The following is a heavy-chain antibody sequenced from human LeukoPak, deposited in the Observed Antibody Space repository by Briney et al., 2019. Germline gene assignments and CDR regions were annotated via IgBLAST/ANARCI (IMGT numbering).Heavy chain of an antibody. CDR3: VRSQYSSSWYDY. CDR2: IYWDDDK. J-gene: IGHJ4*02. D-gene: IGHD6-13*01. V-gene: IGHV2-5*02. Sequence: SGPTLVKPTQTLTLTCTFSGFSLSTRAVGVGWIRQPPGKALEWLAIIYWDDDKRYSPSLKSRLTITKDTSKNQVVLTMTNMDPVDTATYYCVRSQYSSSWYDYWGQGTLVTVSS. CDR1: GFSLSTRAVG.